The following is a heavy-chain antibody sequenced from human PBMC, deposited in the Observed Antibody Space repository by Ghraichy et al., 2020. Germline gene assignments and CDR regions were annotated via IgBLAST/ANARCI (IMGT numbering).Heavy chain of an antibody. V-gene: IGHV4-39*02. Sequence: SETLSLTCTVSGGSISSSSYYWGWIRQPPGKGLEWIGSIYYSGSTYYNPSLKSRVTISVDTSKNQFSLKLSSVTAADTAVYYCATESKGGGSSSLGFDYWGQGTLVTVSS. CDR3: ATESKGGGSSSLGFDY. J-gene: IGHJ4*02. CDR2: IYYSGST. CDR1: GGSISSSSYY. D-gene: IGHD6-6*01.